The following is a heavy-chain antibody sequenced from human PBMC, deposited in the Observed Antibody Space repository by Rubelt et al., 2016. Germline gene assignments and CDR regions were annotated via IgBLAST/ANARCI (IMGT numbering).Heavy chain of an antibody. V-gene: IGHV1-18*01. CDR1: GYTFTSYG. D-gene: IGHD3-10*01. CDR2: ISAYNGNT. Sequence: QVQLVQSGAEVKKPGASVKVSCKASGYTFTSYGISWVRQAPGQGLEWMGWISAYNGNTNYAQKLQGVVTMTTDTSTSTAYMELRSLRADDTAVYYCAGCYGSGSYGNWFDPWGQGTLVTVSS. CDR3: AGCYGSGSYGNWFDP. J-gene: IGHJ5*02.